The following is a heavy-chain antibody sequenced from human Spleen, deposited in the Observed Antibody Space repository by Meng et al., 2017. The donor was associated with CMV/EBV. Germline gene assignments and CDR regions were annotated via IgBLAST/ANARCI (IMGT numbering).Heavy chain of an antibody. D-gene: IGHD4-23*01. CDR2: ISWNSGSI. Sequence: SLKISCAASGFTFSSYAMHWVRQAPGKGLEWVSGISWNSGSIGYADSVKGRFTISRDNAKNSLYLQMNSLRAEDTALYYCAKDTGTTVVTSAFDIWGQGTMVTVSS. CDR3: AKDTGTTVVTSAFDI. V-gene: IGHV3-9*01. J-gene: IGHJ3*02. CDR1: GFTFSSYA.